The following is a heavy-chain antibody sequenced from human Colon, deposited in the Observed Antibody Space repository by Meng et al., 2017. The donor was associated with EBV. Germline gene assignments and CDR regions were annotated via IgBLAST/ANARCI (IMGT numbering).Heavy chain of an antibody. CDR2: IPHRGRS. CDR3: LRGSGGSV. J-gene: IGHJ1*01. Sequence: QVRWRESGASWVKLPAPLSLPSCVSGASTTTHNRWAWVRQPPGKGLAWIGEIPHRGRSAYNPSLKSRVSMSIDKSKNQFSLELTSVPAADTAVYHCLRGSGGSVWGQGTLVTVSS. D-gene: IGHD3-10*01. V-gene: IGHV4-4*03. CDR1: GASTTTHNR.